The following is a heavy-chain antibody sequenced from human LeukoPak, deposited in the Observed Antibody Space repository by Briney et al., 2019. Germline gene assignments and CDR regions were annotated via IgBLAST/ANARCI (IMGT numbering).Heavy chain of an antibody. V-gene: IGHV3-23*01. J-gene: IGHJ4*02. CDR3: AKETSSSFDY. D-gene: IGHD6-6*01. CDR1: GFTFSSYA. Sequence: GSLRLSCAASGFTFSSYAMNWVRQAPGKGLEWVSGISNSGGSTYYADSVKGRLTISRDNSKNTLYLQMNSLRAEDTAVYYCAKETSSSFDYWGQGTLVTVSS. CDR2: ISNSGGST.